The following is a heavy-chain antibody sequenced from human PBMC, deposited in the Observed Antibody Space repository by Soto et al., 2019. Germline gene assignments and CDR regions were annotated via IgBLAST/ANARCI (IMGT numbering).Heavy chain of an antibody. J-gene: IGHJ6*02. Sequence: GESLKISCKGSGYTFTNYWIGWVSQMPGKGLEWMGIIYPGDSDTKCNPSFQGQVTISADKSITTTYLQWSSLKASDTAIYYCAASIFYYGMDVWGQGTTVTV. CDR1: GYTFTNYW. CDR2: IYPGDSDT. CDR3: AASIFYYGMDV. V-gene: IGHV5-51*01.